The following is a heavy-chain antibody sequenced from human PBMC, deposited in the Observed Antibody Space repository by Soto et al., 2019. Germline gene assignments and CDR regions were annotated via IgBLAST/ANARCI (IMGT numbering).Heavy chain of an antibody. CDR1: GRSMSSNY. CDR3: ASYRGALYFES. D-gene: IGHD3-16*01. V-gene: IGHV4-59*01. CDR2: VFYGGT. J-gene: IGHJ4*02. Sequence: PSETLSLTWSVSGRSMSSNYWSWIRQSPDKGLGWLGYVFYGGTVYNPSLGGRVSMSVETSKSQFSLKLTSVTVADTAVYYCASYRGALYFESWGPGILVTVSS.